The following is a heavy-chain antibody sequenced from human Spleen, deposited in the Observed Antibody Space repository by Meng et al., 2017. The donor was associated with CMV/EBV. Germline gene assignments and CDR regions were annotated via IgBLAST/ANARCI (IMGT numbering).Heavy chain of an antibody. Sequence: ETLSLTCAASGFTFSSYAMSWVRQAPGKGLEWVSGISGSGAGTHYADSVKGRFTISRDNSKNTVYLQMISLRAEDTAVYYCAKVLGDYVYYFYYGMDVWGPGTTVTVSS. J-gene: IGHJ6*02. CDR2: ISGSGAGT. CDR1: GFTFSSYA. V-gene: IGHV3-23*01. D-gene: IGHD4-17*01. CDR3: AKVLGDYVYYFYYGMDV.